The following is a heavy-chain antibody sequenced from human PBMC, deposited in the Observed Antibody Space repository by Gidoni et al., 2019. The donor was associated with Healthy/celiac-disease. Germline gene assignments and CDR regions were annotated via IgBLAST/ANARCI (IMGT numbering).Heavy chain of an antibody. Sequence: QLQLQESGPGLVKPSETLSLTCTVSGGSISSSSYYWGWIRQPPGKGLEWIGSIYYSGSTYYNPSLKSRVTISVDTSKNQFSLKLSSVTAADTAVYYCARQYYYDSSGSALDAFDIWGQGTMVTVSS. CDR3: ARQYYYDSSGSALDAFDI. J-gene: IGHJ3*02. CDR1: GGSISSSSYY. D-gene: IGHD3-22*01. CDR2: IYYSGST. V-gene: IGHV4-39*01.